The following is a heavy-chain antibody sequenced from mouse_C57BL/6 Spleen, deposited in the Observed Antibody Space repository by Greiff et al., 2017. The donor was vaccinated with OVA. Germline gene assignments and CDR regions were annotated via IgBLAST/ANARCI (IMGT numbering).Heavy chain of an antibody. J-gene: IGHJ3*01. CDR2: ISSGSSTI. CDR1: GFTFSDYG. CDR3: AQLSWFAY. D-gene: IGHD4-1*02. V-gene: IGHV5-17*01. Sequence: EVHLVESGGNLVKPGGSLKLSCAASGFTFSDYGMHWVRQAPEKGLEWVAYISSGSSTIYYADTVKGRFTISRDNAKNTLFLQMTSLRSEDTAMYYCAQLSWFAYWGQGTLVTVSA.